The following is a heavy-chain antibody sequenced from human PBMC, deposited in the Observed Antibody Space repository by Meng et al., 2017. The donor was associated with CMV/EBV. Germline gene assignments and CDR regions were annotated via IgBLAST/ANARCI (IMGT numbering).Heavy chain of an antibody. CDR1: GFTFSSYA. J-gene: IGHJ4*02. CDR2: ISYDGSNK. CDR3: ARSLD. V-gene: IGHV3-30-3*01. Sequence: GESLKISCAASGFTFSSYAMHWVRQAPGKGLEWVAVISYDGSNKYYADSVKGRFTISRDNSKNTLYLQMHSLRAEDTAVYYCARSLDWGQGTLVTVSS.